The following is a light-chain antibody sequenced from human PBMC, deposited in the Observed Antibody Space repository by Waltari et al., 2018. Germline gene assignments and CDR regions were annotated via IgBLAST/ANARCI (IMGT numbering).Light chain of an antibody. CDR2: KVS. CDR3: MQGIHRPWT. Sequence: DVVMTQSPLFLPVTLGQAASISGRSSQSLGSSDGNTYFNWFQQRPGQTPRLLVYKVSSRDSGVPDRFIGSGSGTDFTLRISRVEAEDVGVYYCMQGIHRPWTFGQGTKVEIK. J-gene: IGKJ1*01. V-gene: IGKV2-30*01. CDR1: QSLGSSDGNTY.